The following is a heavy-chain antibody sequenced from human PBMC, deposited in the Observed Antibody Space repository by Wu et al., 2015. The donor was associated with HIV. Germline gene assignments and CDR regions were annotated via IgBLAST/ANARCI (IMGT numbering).Heavy chain of an antibody. J-gene: IGHJ3*02. Sequence: QVQLVQSGAEVKKPGSSVKVTCKASGDSFTSYAISWVRQAPGQGLEWMGGINPLFGTTKYAQKFQGRVTMTTDESKSTVYMDLNSLRSEDTAMYYCARVYSSTWYDAFDIWGQGTMVTVSS. CDR1: GDSFTSYA. CDR2: INPLFGTT. V-gene: IGHV1-69*05. D-gene: IGHD6-13*01. CDR3: ARVYSSTWYDAFDI.